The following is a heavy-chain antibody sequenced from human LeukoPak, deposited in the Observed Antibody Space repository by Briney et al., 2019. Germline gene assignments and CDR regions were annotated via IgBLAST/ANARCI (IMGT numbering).Heavy chain of an antibody. CDR2: IYYSGST. CDR1: GGSISSYC. CDR3: ARAVGYSYGYGDGMDV. V-gene: IGHV4-59*01. J-gene: IGHJ6*02. Sequence: PSETLSLTCTVSGGSISSYCWSWIRQPPGKGLEWIGYIYYSGSTNYNPSLKSRVPISVDTSKNQFSLNLSSVTAADTAVYYCARAVGYSYGYGDGMDVWGQGTTVTVSS. D-gene: IGHD5-18*01.